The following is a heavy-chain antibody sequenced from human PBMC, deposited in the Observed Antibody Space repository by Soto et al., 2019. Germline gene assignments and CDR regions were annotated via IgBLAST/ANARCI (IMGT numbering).Heavy chain of an antibody. CDR3: ARLTMVRGIPSPPDY. V-gene: IGHV5-51*01. CDR1: VYSFTSYW. D-gene: IGHD3-10*01. Sequence: GEALKISCEGSVYSFTSYWICWVRQMPGKGLEWMGIIYPGDSDTRYSPSFQGQFTISADKSISTAYLQWSSLKASDTAMYYCARLTMVRGIPSPPDYWGQGTMVTVSS. J-gene: IGHJ4*02. CDR2: IYPGDSDT.